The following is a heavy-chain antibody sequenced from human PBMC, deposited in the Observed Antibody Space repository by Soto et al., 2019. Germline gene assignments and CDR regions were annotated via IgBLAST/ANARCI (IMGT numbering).Heavy chain of an antibody. CDR2: MNPNSGNT. V-gene: IGHV1-8*01. Sequence: QVQLVQSGAEVKKPGASVKVSCKASGYTFTSYDIHWVRQATGQGLEWMGWMNPNSGNTGYAQKFQGRVTMTRNTSISTAYIELSSLRSEDTAVYYCARERTGTTSMDVRGQGTTVTVSS. J-gene: IGHJ6*02. D-gene: IGHD1-1*01. CDR3: ARERTGTTSMDV. CDR1: GYTFTSYD.